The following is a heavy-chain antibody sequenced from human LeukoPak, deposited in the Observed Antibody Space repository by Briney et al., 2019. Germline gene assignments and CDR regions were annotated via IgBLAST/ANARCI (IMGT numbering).Heavy chain of an antibody. CDR1: GFTFSSSG. Sequence: GGSLRLSCAASGFTFSSSGMHWVRQAPGKGLEWVAFIRFDGSIKYYADSVKGRFTISRDNSQNTLYLQMNRLRVEDTALYYCARDLFNWGLGTRVTVSS. CDR2: IRFDGSIK. J-gene: IGHJ4*02. CDR3: ARDLFN. V-gene: IGHV3-30*02.